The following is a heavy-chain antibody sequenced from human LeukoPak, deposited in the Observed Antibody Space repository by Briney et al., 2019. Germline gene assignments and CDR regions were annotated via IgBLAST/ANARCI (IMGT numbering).Heavy chain of an antibody. CDR2: INAGNGNT. Sequence: GASVNVSCKASGYTFTSYAMHWVRQAPGQRLEWMGWINAGNGNTKYSQKFQGRVTITRDTSASTAYMELSSLRSEDTAVYYCARGSLAGSGSCFFRFWGQGTLVTVSS. D-gene: IGHD3-10*01. CDR1: GYTFTSYA. CDR3: ARGSLAGSGSCFFRF. V-gene: IGHV1-3*01. J-gene: IGHJ4*02.